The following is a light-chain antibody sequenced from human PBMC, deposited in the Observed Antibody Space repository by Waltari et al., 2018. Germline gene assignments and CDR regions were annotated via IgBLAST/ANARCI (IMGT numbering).Light chain of an antibody. CDR1: QSLLHRNGNND. V-gene: IGKV2-28*01. CDR3: MPSLQTLWT. CDR2: LGS. Sequence: DIVVTQSPLSLPVTPGEPASISCRSSQSLLHRNGNNDLDWYLQKPGQSPQLLLYLGSNRASGVPERVRGSGSGTDFTLRISRVDAEDVGVYYRMPSLQTLWTFGPGTKVEIK. J-gene: IGKJ1*01.